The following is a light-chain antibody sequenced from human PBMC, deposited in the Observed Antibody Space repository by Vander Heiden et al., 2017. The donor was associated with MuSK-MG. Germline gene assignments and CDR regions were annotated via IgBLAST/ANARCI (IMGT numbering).Light chain of an antibody. J-gene: IGKJ2*01. Sequence: EIVLTQSPDFQSVTPKEKVSITCRASQKPGQSPKLLIRSASQSFSGVPSGFSGSGSGTDFTLTINSLEPEDVATYYCHQSSSLPHTFGQGTKLEIK. CDR3: HQSSSLPHT. CDR1: Q. CDR2: SAS. V-gene: IGKV6-21*01.